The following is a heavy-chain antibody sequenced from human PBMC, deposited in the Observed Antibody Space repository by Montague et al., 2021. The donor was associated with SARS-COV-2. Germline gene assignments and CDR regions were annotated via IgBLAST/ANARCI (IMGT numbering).Heavy chain of an antibody. J-gene: IGHJ4*02. D-gene: IGHD3-22*01. V-gene: IGHV4-59*02. CDR3: ARVQRGYHYDVGVSAHVDF. CDR1: GGSVSNYY. Sequence: SETLSLTCTVSGGSVSNYYWSWIRQPPGKGLEWIGYIYYSGSTNYNPSLKSRVTISVDTSKSQFSLKLSSVTAADTAVYYCARVQRGYHYDVGVSAHVDFWAQGTLVTVSS. CDR2: IYYSGST.